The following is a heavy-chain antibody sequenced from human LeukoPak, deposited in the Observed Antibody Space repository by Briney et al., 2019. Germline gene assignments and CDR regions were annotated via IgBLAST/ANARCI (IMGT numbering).Heavy chain of an antibody. CDR3: ARQWEQYYDSSGYDY. Sequence: GESLQISCKGSGYSFTSHWIGWVRQMPGKGLEWMGIIYPGDSDTRYSPSFQGQVTISADKSISTAYLQWSSLEASDTAMYYCARQWEQYYDSSGYDYWGQGTLVTVSS. V-gene: IGHV5-51*01. J-gene: IGHJ4*02. D-gene: IGHD3-22*01. CDR1: GYSFTSHW. CDR2: IYPGDSDT.